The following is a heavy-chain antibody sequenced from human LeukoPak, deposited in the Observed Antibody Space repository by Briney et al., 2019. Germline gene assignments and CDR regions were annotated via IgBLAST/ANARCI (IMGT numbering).Heavy chain of an antibody. CDR3: ARDESAADFYYYYYMDV. Sequence: GRSLRLSCAASGFTFSSYAMHWVRQAPGKGLEWVAVISYDGSNKYYADSVKGRFTISRDNSKNTLYLQMNSLRAEDTAVYYCARDESAADFYYYYYMDVWGKGTTVTVSS. V-gene: IGHV3-30-3*01. CDR2: ISYDGSNK. J-gene: IGHJ6*03. CDR1: GFTFSSYA. D-gene: IGHD6-25*01.